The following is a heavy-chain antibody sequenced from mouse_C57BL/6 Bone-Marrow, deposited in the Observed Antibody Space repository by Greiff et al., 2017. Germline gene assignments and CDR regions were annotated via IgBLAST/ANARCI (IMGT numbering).Heavy chain of an antibody. J-gene: IGHJ2*01. V-gene: IGHV1-69*01. Sequence: QVQLQQSGAELVMPGASVKLSCKASGYTFTSYWMHWVKQRPGQGLEWIGEIDPSDSYTNYNQKFKGKSTLTVDKSSSTAYMQLSSLTSEDSAVYYCARPDYGSSGFDYWGQGTTLTVSS. CDR3: ARPDYGSSGFDY. CDR1: GYTFTSYW. D-gene: IGHD1-1*01. CDR2: IDPSDSYT.